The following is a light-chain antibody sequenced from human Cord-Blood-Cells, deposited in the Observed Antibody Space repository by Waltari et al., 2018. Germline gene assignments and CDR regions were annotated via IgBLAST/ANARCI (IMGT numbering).Light chain of an antibody. V-gene: IGLV2-14*03. CDR3: SSYTSSSTLV. CDR1: SSDVVGSNY. Sequence: QSALTPPASVSGSPGPTITISCTETSSDVVGSNYVAWYQQHPGKAPKLIIYDVSNRPSGVSNRFCGSKSGNTASLTISGLQAEDEADYYCSSYTSSSTLVFGGGTKLTVL. J-gene: IGLJ3*02. CDR2: DVS.